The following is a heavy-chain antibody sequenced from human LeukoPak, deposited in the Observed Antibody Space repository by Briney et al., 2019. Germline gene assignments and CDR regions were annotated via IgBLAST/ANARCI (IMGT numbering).Heavy chain of an antibody. Sequence: ASVKVSCKASGYTFTSYGISWVRQAPGQGLEWMGWISAYNGNTNYAQKLQGRVTMTTDTSTSTAYMELRSLRSDDTAVYYCAREFYDSYSNDAFDTRGKGKMVTVSS. CDR2: ISAYNGNT. CDR3: AREFYDSYSNDAFDT. D-gene: IGHD3-22*01. J-gene: IGHJ3*02. CDR1: GYTFTSYG. V-gene: IGHV1-18*01.